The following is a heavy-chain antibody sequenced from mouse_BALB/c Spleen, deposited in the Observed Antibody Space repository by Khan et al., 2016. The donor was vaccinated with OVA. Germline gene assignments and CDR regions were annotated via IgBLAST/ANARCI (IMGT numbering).Heavy chain of an antibody. CDR2: ISTYYGDA. V-gene: IGHV1S137*01. D-gene: IGHD1-1*02. Sequence: QVQLKQSGAELVRPGVSVKISCKGSGYTFTDYAMHWVKQSHAKSLEWIGVISTYYGDADYTQQFQGKATMTVDKSSSTAYMELARLTSEDSAIYFCARGGRFAYWGQGTLGTVSA. CDR1: GYTFTDYA. J-gene: IGHJ3*01. CDR3: ARGGRFAY.